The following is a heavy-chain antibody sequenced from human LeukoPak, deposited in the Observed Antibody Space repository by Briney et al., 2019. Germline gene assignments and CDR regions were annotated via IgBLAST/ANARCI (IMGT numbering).Heavy chain of an antibody. CDR2: IYHSGST. CDR1: GGSISSSNW. V-gene: IGHV4-4*02. Sequence: SGTLSLTCAVSGGSISSSNWWSWVRQPPGKGLEWIGEIYHSGSTSYNPSLKSRVTISVDTSKNQFSLNRSSVTAADTAVYYCARTSGYYCDYWGQGTLVTVSS. D-gene: IGHD3-3*01. J-gene: IGHJ4*02. CDR3: ARTSGYYCDY.